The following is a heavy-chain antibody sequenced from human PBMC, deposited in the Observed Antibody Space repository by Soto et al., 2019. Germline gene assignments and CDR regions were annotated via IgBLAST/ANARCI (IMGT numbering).Heavy chain of an antibody. CDR3: ARVYAGVAGTDY. Sequence: QVQLVQSGAEEKKPGASVKVSCKASGYTFTSYAMHWVRQAPGQRLEWMGWINAGNGNSKYSQKFQGRVTITRDTSASTAYMEQSSLRSEDTAVYYCARVYAGVAGTDYWGQGTLVTVSS. D-gene: IGHD6-19*01. CDR1: GYTFTSYA. J-gene: IGHJ4*02. V-gene: IGHV1-3*05. CDR2: INAGNGNS.